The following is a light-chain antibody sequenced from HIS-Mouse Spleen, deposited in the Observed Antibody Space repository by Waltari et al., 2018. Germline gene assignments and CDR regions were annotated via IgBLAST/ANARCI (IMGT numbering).Light chain of an antibody. Sequence: SYVLTQPPSLSVAPGKTARITCGGNNIRSKSVHWYQKKPGQAPVLVVYDDSDRPSGIPGRFSGSNSGKTATLTISRVEAGDEGDYYCQVWDSSSDHVVFGGGTKLTVL. V-gene: IGLV3-21*03. CDR2: DDS. CDR3: QVWDSSSDHVV. CDR1: NIRSKS. J-gene: IGLJ2*01.